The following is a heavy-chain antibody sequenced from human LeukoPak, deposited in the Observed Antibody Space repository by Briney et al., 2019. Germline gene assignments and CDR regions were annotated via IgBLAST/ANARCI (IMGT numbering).Heavy chain of an antibody. CDR1: GGSFSGYY. V-gene: IGHV4-34*01. Sequence: SETLSLTCAVYGGSFSGYYWSWIRQPPGKGLEWIGEINHSGSTNYNPSLKSRVTISVDTSKNQFSLKLSSVTAADTAVYYCARGRRYCSCGSCPVNWFDPWGQGTLVTVSS. CDR2: INHSGST. CDR3: ARGRRYCSCGSCPVNWFDP. D-gene: IGHD2-15*01. J-gene: IGHJ5*02.